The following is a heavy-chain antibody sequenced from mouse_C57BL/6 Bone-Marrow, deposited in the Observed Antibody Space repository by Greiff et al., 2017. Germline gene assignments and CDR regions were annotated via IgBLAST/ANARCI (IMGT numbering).Heavy chain of an antibody. J-gene: IGHJ1*03. CDR2: IDPSDSYT. V-gene: IGHV1-50*01. Sequence: QVQLQQPGAELVKPGASVKLSCKASGYTFTSYWMQWVKQRPGQGLEWMGEIDPSDSYTNYNQKFKGKATLTVDTSSSTAYMQLSSLTSADAAVYYCASRYYDSSHWYFDVWGKGTTVTVSS. CDR1: GYTFTSYW. D-gene: IGHD1-1*01. CDR3: ASRYYDSSHWYFDV.